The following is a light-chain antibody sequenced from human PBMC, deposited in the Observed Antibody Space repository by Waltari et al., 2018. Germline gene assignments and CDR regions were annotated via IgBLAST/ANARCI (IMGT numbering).Light chain of an antibody. Sequence: QSALTQPASVSGSPGQSITISCTGSRNNIGFYDLVSWYQQHPGKAPKLIIFDVIKRPSGVADRLSGSKSGNTASLTISGLETEDDADYYCCSYSGSSSFPYVFGPGTKVTVL. CDR1: RNNIGFYDL. CDR3: CSYSGSSSFPYV. CDR2: DVI. V-gene: IGLV2-23*02. J-gene: IGLJ1*01.